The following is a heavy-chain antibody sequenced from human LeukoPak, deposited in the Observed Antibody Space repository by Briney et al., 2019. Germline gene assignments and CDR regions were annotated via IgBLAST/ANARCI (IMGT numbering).Heavy chain of an antibody. CDR3: AKKVEREYDSIGYYYGWDY. Sequence: PGRCLRLSCAASGFTFSSYAMSWVRQAPGKGLEWVSAISGSGGSTYYADSVKGRFTISRDNSKNTLYLQMNSLRAEDTAVYYCAKKVEREYDSIGYYYGWDYWGQGTLVTVSS. CDR2: ISGSGGST. V-gene: IGHV3-23*01. D-gene: IGHD3-22*01. J-gene: IGHJ4*02. CDR1: GFTFSSYA.